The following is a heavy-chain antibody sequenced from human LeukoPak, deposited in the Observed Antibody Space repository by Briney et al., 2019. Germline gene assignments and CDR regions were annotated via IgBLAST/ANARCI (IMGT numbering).Heavy chain of an antibody. CDR1: GYSFADYH. V-gene: IGHV1-46*01. CDR2: INPRGGST. D-gene: IGHD3-16*01. CDR3: GRDRFTWGSHHFPEH. J-gene: IGHJ1*01. Sequence: ASVKVSCKASGYSFADYHIHWVRQAPGQGLEWMGIINPRGGSTTYAQKFQSRVTMTRDSSANTVSMEVNSLRSDDTAMYYCGRDRFTWGSHHFPEHWGQGTLVTVSS.